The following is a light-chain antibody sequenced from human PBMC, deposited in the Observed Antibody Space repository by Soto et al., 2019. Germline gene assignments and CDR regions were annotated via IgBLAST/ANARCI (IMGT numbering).Light chain of an antibody. CDR1: QSVTGSY. CDR2: GAS. V-gene: IGKV3-20*01. J-gene: IGKJ3*01. Sequence: EIVLTQSPGTLSLSPVERATLSCRASQSVTGSYLAWYQQKPGQAPRLLIYGASSRASGIPDRFSGSGSGTDFTLTISRLEPEDFAVYYCQQYGSSPPVTFGPGTKVDMK. CDR3: QQYGSSPPVT.